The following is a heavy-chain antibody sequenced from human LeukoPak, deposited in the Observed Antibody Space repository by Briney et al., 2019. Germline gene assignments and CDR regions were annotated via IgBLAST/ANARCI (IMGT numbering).Heavy chain of an antibody. D-gene: IGHD2-2*01. CDR2: VYYRGNT. CDR3: VRRRDCTSSSCYSGYFDP. V-gene: IGHV4-39*01. Sequence: SSETLSLTCTVSGDSVRSISYYWGWIRQPPGKGLEWIGTVYYRGNTYYNPTLRSRVTISLDTSKSQFSLKVTSVTAADTAVYYCVRRRDCTSSSCYSGYFDPWGQGTLVTVSS. CDR1: GDSVRSISYY. J-gene: IGHJ5*02.